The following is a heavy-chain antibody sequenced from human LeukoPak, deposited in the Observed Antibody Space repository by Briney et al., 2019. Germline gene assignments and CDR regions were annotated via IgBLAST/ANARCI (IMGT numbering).Heavy chain of an antibody. D-gene: IGHD3-22*01. Sequence: PGRSLRLSCAVSGFTFSSYGMHWVRQAPGKGLEWVAVIWYDGSNKYYADSVKGRFTISRDNSKNTLYLQMNSLRAEDTAVYYCARGVYYYDSSGYYPIDYWGQGTLVTVSS. CDR2: IWYDGSNK. V-gene: IGHV3-33*01. CDR1: GFTFSSYG. CDR3: ARGVYYYDSSGYYPIDY. J-gene: IGHJ4*02.